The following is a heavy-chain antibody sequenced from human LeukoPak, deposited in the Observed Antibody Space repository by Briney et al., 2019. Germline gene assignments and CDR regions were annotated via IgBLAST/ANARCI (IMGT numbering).Heavy chain of an antibody. CDR2: IYPRDSDT. CDR3: ARRQYSGYDFDF. V-gene: IGHV5-51*01. J-gene: IGHJ4*02. CDR1: GYIFTNYW. D-gene: IGHD5-12*01. Sequence: PGESLKISCKGSGYIFTNYWIGWVRQMPGKGLEWMGIIYPRDSDTRYSPSFQGQVTVSADKSISTAYLQWSSLEASDTAMYYCARRQYSGYDFDFWGQGTLVTVSS.